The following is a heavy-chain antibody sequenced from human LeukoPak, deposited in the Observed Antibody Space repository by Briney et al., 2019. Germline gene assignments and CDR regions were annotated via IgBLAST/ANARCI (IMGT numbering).Heavy chain of an antibody. Sequence: GGSLRLSCGASGFTFSDYNMNWVRQAPGKGLEWVANIKQDGSEKYYVDSVKGRFTISRDNAKNSLYLQMNSLRAEDTAVYYCARDMYYDILTGYYIHYYYYMDVWGKGTTVTVSS. D-gene: IGHD3-9*01. CDR2: IKQDGSEK. CDR3: ARDMYYDILTGYYIHYYYYMDV. J-gene: IGHJ6*03. CDR1: GFTFSDYN. V-gene: IGHV3-7*01.